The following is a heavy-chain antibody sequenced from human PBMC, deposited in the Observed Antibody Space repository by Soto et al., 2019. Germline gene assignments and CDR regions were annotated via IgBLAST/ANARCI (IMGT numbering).Heavy chain of an antibody. CDR1: GFTFSNAR. CDR2: IGSETDGGTI. Sequence: LRLSCAASGFTFSNARMNWVRQAPGKGLEWVGHIGSETDGGTIVYPAPVKGRFIISRDDSRNTLFLQMNNLKTEDTAVYYCAKDSGSNGMDVWGQGTTVTVSS. D-gene: IGHD6-6*01. CDR3: AKDSGSNGMDV. J-gene: IGHJ6*02. V-gene: IGHV3-15*04.